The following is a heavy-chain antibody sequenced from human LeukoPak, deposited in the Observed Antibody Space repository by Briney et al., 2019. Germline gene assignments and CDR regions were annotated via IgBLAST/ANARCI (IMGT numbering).Heavy chain of an antibody. CDR2: IRSKAHGGTT. J-gene: IGHJ4*02. CDR3: ARDQVYYDFWSAY. CDR1: GFTFGDYS. V-gene: IGHV3-49*04. Sequence: AGGSLRLSCTGAGFTFGDYSMNWVRQAPGKGLEWVAFIRSKAHGGTTEYAASAKGRFTFSRDDSRSVAYLQMNNLRTEDTAVYYCARDQVYYDFWSAYWGQGTLVTVSS. D-gene: IGHD3-3*01.